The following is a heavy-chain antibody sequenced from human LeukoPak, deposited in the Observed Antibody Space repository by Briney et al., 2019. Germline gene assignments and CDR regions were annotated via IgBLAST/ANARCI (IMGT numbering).Heavy chain of an antibody. V-gene: IGHV4-59*08. Sequence: PSETLSLTCTVSGGSISSYYWSWIRQPPGKGLEWIGYIYYSGSPNYNPSLKSRVTISVDTSKNQFSLKLSSVTAADTAVYYCARAGGSSSWYRFDYWGQGTLVTVSS. D-gene: IGHD6-13*01. CDR3: ARAGGSSSWYRFDY. J-gene: IGHJ4*02. CDR1: GGSISSYY. CDR2: IYYSGSP.